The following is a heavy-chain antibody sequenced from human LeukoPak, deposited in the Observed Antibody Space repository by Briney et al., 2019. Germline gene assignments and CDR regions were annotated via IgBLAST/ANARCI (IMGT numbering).Heavy chain of an antibody. CDR3: ASLPGYSSSWYGASFDY. D-gene: IGHD6-13*01. V-gene: IGHV1-69*05. J-gene: IGHJ4*02. CDR1: GGTFSSYA. Sequence: SVKVSCKASGGTFSSYAISWVRQAPGQGLEWMGGIIPIFGTANYAQRFQGRVTITTDESTSTAYMELSSLRSEDTAVYYCASLPGYSSSWYGASFDYWGQGTLVTVSS. CDR2: IIPIFGTA.